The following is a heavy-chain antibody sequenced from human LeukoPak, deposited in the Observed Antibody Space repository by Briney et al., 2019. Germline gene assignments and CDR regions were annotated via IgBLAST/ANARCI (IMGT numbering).Heavy chain of an antibody. CDR2: IYSGRST. J-gene: IGHJ4*02. CDR3: ARDPPRSGWCLDS. D-gene: IGHD6-19*01. V-gene: IGHV3-66*01. CDR1: GFTVSSNY. Sequence: GGSLRLSCAASGFTVSSNYMSWVRQAPGKGLEWVSLIYSGRSTYYADSVKGRFTISRDNSKNTLYLQMNSLRADDTAVYYCARDPPRSGWCLDSWGPGALVTVSS.